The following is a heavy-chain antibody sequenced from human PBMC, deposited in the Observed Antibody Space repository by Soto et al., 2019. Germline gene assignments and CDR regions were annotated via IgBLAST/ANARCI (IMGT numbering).Heavy chain of an antibody. V-gene: IGHV4-30-4*01. CDR2: IYYSGST. CDR3: AREGGESSDGLYYFDS. CDR1: GGSISSGDYY. J-gene: IGHJ4*02. Sequence: SETLSLTCTVTGGSISSGDYYWSWIRQPPGKGLEWIGYIYYSGSTYYNPSLKSRVTISVDTSKNQFSLKLSSVTAADTAVYFCAREGGESSDGLYYFDSWGQGSLVTVSS. D-gene: IGHD3-16*01.